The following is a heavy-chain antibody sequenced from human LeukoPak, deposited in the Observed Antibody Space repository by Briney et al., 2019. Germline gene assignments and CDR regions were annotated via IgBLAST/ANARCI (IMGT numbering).Heavy chain of an antibody. V-gene: IGHV4-39*01. CDR3: ARGPSNSSYYYDSSGSRYFDY. CDR2: IYYSGST. J-gene: IGHJ4*02. Sequence: SETLSLTCTVSGGSISSSSYYWGWIRQPPGKGLEWIGSIYYSGSTYYNPSLKSRVTISVDTSKNQFSLKLSSVTAADTAVYYCARGPSNSSYYYDSSGSRYFDYWGQGTLVTVSS. D-gene: IGHD3-22*01. CDR1: GGSISSSSYY.